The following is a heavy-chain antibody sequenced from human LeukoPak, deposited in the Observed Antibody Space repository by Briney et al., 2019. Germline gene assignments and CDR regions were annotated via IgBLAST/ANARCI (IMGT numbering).Heavy chain of an antibody. V-gene: IGHV4-59*01. CDR2: IYYSGST. J-gene: IGHJ4*02. CDR1: GGSISSYY. CDR3: ARLTTVTTGNHLDY. D-gene: IGHD4-17*01. Sequence: SETLSLTCTVSGGSISSYYWSWIRQPPGKGLEWIGYIYYSGSTNYNPSLKSRVTISVDTSKNQFSLKLSSVTAADTAVYYCARLTTVTTGNHLDYWGQGTLVTVSS.